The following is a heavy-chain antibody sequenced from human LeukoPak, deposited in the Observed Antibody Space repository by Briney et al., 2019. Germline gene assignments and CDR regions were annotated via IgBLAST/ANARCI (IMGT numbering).Heavy chain of an antibody. D-gene: IGHD6-19*01. J-gene: IGHJ3*02. CDR2: INHSGST. Sequence: SETLSLTCAVYGGSFSGYYWSWIRQPPGKGLEWIGEINHSGSTNYNPSLKSRVTISVDTSKNQFSLKLSSVTAADTAVYYCARGQRRKQWLGTPNGAFDIWGQGTMVTVSS. CDR3: ARGQRRKQWLGTPNGAFDI. CDR1: GGSFSGYY. V-gene: IGHV4-34*01.